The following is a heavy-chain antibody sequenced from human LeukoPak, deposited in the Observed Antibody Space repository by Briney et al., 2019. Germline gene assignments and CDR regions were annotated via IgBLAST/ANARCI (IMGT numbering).Heavy chain of an antibody. CDR2: INHSGNT. Sequence: SENLSLTCAVSGASISSDKWWSWVRQPPGKGLEWIGEINHSGNTNYSPSLKSRVTMSTDRSKNEFSLRLTSVTAADTAVYYCARAGVWLPAVWGQGTLVTVSS. V-gene: IGHV4-4*02. CDR3: ARAGVWLPAV. CDR1: GASISSDKW. J-gene: IGHJ4*02. D-gene: IGHD3-9*01.